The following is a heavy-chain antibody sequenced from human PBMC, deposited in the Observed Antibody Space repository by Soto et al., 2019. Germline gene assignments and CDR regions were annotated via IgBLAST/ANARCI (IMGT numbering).Heavy chain of an antibody. CDR3: ARRWSGIDY. D-gene: IGHD3-3*01. CDR2: ISYSGYT. CDR1: GGSLTSYF. Sequence: QVQLQESGPGRVKPSETLSLNGSVSGGSLTSYFWSWIRQPPGKGLEWLGYISYSGYTNYNPSLKSRVTISRDTSKNQFSLRLTSVTAAYTAVNYCARRWSGIDYWGQGTLVTVSS. V-gene: IGHV4-59*08. J-gene: IGHJ4*02.